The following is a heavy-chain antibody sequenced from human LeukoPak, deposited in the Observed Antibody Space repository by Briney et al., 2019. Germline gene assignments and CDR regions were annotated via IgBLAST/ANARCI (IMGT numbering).Heavy chain of an antibody. CDR3: AKRDGYNSGPFDY. D-gene: IGHD5-24*01. J-gene: IGHJ4*02. Sequence: HPGGSLRLSCAASGFTFSSYGMHWVRQAPGKGLEWVAFIQPDGSDQYYADSVKGRLSISRDNSKNTLYLQMNSLRTEDTAVYYCAKRDGYNSGPFDYWGQGTLVTVSS. CDR1: GFTFSSYG. CDR2: IQPDGSDQ. V-gene: IGHV3-30*02.